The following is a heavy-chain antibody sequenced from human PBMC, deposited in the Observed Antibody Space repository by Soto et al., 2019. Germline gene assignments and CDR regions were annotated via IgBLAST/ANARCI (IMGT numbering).Heavy chain of an antibody. CDR2: INHSGST. CDR1: GGSFSGYY. J-gene: IGHJ4*02. V-gene: IGHV4-34*01. CDR3: ARGYGRHFDY. Sequence: QVQLQQWGAGLLKPSETLSLTCAVYGGSFSGYYWNWIRQPPGKGLEWIGEINHSGSTNYNPSLXSXAXIXXDTSKNQFSLKLSSVTAADTAGYYCARGYGRHFDYWGQGTLVTVSS. D-gene: IGHD3-10*01.